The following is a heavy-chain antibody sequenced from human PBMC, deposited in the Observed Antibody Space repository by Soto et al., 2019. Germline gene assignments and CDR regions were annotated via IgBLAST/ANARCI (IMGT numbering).Heavy chain of an antibody. Sequence: GGSLRLSCAASGFTFSSYAMSWVRQAPGKGLDWVSAISGSGGSTYYADSVKGRFTISRDNSKNTLYLQMNSLRAEDTAVYYCAKDPNMVLVPAAPVYGMDVWGQGTTVTVSS. J-gene: IGHJ6*02. CDR1: GFTFSSYA. CDR3: AKDPNMVLVPAAPVYGMDV. V-gene: IGHV3-23*01. CDR2: ISGSGGST. D-gene: IGHD2-2*01.